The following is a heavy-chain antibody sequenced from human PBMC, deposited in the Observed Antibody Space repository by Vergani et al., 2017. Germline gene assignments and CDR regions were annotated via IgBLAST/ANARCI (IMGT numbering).Heavy chain of an antibody. D-gene: IGHD4-17*01. CDR2: INPNSGGT. Sequence: QVQLVQSGAEVKKPGASVKVSCKASGYTFTGYYMHWVRQAPGQGLEWMGWINPNSGGTNYAQKFQGRVTMTRDTSISTAYMELSRLRSDDTAVYYCARDPIDYGDYSVGRFDYWGQGTLVTVSS. CDR3: ARDPIDYGDYSVGRFDY. V-gene: IGHV1-2*02. CDR1: GYTFTGYY. J-gene: IGHJ4*02.